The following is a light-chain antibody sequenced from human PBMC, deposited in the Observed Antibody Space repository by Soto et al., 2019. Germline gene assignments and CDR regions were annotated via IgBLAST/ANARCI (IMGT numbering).Light chain of an antibody. J-gene: IGKJ3*01. Sequence: EIVMTQSPATLSVSPGEGVTLSCRAGQSVRSNLAWYQQKPGQAPRLLIYGASTRATGIPARSSGSGSGTEFTLTINSLQSEDFAVYYCQQYNKWPLTFGPGTKVDIK. CDR2: GAS. CDR3: QQYNKWPLT. CDR1: QSVRSN. V-gene: IGKV3-15*01.